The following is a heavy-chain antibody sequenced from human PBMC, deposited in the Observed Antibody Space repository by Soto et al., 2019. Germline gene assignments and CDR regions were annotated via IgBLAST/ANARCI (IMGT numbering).Heavy chain of an antibody. CDR3: AKEFYEIYYFDY. D-gene: IGHD5-12*01. Sequence: GALRLSCAASGFTFSSYAMSWVRQAPGKGLEWVSAISGSGGSTYYADSVKGRFTISRDNSKNTLYLQMNSLRAEDTAVYYCAKEFYEIYYFDYWGQGTLVTVSS. J-gene: IGHJ4*02. CDR2: ISGSGGST. CDR1: GFTFSSYA. V-gene: IGHV3-23*01.